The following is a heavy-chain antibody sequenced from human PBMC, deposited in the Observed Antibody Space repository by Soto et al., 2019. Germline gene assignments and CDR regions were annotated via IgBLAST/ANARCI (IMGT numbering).Heavy chain of an antibody. V-gene: IGHV4-38-2*01. Sequence: NPSETLSLTCDVSSDSITYGYYCDWIRQPPGKGLEWIGSIFHSGTTYYNPSLKSRLTISMDTSKTQFSLKLTSVTAADTAVYYCARRGSRSTSALQSYDYWGQGILVTVYS. CDR2: IFHSGTT. CDR3: ARRGSRSTSALQSYDY. CDR1: SDSITYGYY. D-gene: IGHD1-26*01. J-gene: IGHJ4*02.